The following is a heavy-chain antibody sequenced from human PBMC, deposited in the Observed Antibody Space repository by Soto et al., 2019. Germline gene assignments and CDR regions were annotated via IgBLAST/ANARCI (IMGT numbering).Heavy chain of an antibody. J-gene: IGHJ4*02. CDR2: ISYDGSNK. CDR1: GFTFGSYG. V-gene: IGHV3-30*03. CDR3: GRCSSTSCHLGSDY. Sequence: QVQLVESGGGVVQPGRSLRLSCAASGFTFGSYGMHWVRQAPGKGLEWVAVISYDGSNKYYADSVKGRFTISRDSSKKTLYLQMNSLRAADTAVYNCGRCSSTSCHLGSDYWGQGTLVTVSS. D-gene: IGHD2-2*01.